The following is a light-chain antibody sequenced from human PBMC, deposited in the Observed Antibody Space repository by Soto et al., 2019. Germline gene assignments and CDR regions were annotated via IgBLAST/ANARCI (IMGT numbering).Light chain of an antibody. J-gene: IGKJ4*01. CDR1: QNIRNY. CDR3: QQSYNIQALT. CDR2: GAA. Sequence: DSQITQSPSSLSASVGDRVAITCRASQNIRNYLNWYQQKPGKAPRVLIYGAASLQSGVPSRFSGSGSGTDFSLTINSLQPEDYATYYCQQSYNIQALTFGGGTKVDI. V-gene: IGKV1-39*01.